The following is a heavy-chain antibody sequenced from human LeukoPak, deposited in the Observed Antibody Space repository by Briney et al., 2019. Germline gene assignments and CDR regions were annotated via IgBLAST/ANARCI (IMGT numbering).Heavy chain of an antibody. CDR2: INHSGST. CDR1: GGSFSGYY. D-gene: IGHD3-10*01. V-gene: IGHV4-34*01. J-gene: IGHJ4*02. Sequence: SETLSLTCAVYGGSFSGYYWSWIRQPPGKGLEWIGEINHSGSTNYNPSLKSRVTISVDTSKNQFSLKLSSVTAADTAVYYCARDSYYYGSGSYYPFDYWGQGTLVTVSS. CDR3: ARDSYYYGSGSYYPFDY.